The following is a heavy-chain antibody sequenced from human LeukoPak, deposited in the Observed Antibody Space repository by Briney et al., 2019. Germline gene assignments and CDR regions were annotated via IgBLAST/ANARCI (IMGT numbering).Heavy chain of an antibody. Sequence: SETLSLTCTVSGGSISSSNWWSWVRQPPGKGLEWIGEIYHSGSTNYNPSLKSRVTISVDKSKNQFSLKLSSVTAADTAVYYCARDGRSGSYYTHYYYYYGMDVWGQGTTVTVSS. J-gene: IGHJ6*02. CDR3: ARDGRSGSYYTHYYYYYGMDV. CDR1: GGSISSSNW. V-gene: IGHV4-4*02. CDR2: IYHSGST. D-gene: IGHD3-10*01.